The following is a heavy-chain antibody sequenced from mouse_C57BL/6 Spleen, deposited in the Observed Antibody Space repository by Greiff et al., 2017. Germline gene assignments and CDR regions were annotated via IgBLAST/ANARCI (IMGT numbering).Heavy chain of an antibody. D-gene: IGHD2-1*01. Sequence: EVQGVESGGGLVKPGGSLKLSCAASGFTFSSYTMSWVRQTPEKRLEWVATISGGGGNTYYPDSVKGRFTISRDHAKNTLYLQLSSLRSADTALYSCASHGYGSYWYCAVWGTGTTVTVSS. J-gene: IGHJ1*03. CDR3: ASHGYGSYWYCAV. CDR1: GFTFSSYT. CDR2: ISGGGGNT. V-gene: IGHV5-9*01.